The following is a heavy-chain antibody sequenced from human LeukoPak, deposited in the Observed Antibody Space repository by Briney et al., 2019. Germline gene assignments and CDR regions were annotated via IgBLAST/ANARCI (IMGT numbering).Heavy chain of an antibody. CDR1: GGSISSYY. Sequence: SETLSLTCTVSGGSISSYYWSWIRQPPGKGLEWIGYIYYSGSTNYNPSLKSRVTISVDTSKNQFSLKLSSVTAADTAVYYCAGGQTGYSSGWYVPWGQGTLVTVSS. CDR2: IYYSGST. V-gene: IGHV4-59*01. J-gene: IGHJ5*02. CDR3: AGGQTGYSSGWYVP. D-gene: IGHD6-19*01.